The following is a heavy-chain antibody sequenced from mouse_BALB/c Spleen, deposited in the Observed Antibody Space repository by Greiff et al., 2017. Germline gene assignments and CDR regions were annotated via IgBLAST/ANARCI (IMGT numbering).Heavy chain of an antibody. CDR2: IYPGDGDT. CDR3: ARRGNYGFDY. V-gene: IGHV1-87*01. Sequence: VQLQQSGAELARPGASVTLSCKASGYTFTSYWMQWVKQRPGQGLEWIGAIYPGDGDTRYTQKFKGKATLTADKSSSTAYMQLSSLASEDSAVYYCARRGNYGFDYWGQGTTLTVSS. CDR1: GYTFTSYW. D-gene: IGHD2-1*01. J-gene: IGHJ2*01.